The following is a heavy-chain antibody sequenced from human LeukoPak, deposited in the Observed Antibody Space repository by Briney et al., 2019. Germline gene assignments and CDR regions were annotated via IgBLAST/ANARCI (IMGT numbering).Heavy chain of an antibody. Sequence: GASVKVSCKASGYTFTSYDINCVRQATGQGLEWMGWMNPNSGGTNYAQKFQGRVTMTRDTSISTAYMELSRLRSDDTAVYYCARDDAPGTEVVVAATLYYYMDVWGKGTTVTVSS. V-gene: IGHV1-2*02. J-gene: IGHJ6*03. CDR3: ARDDAPGTEVVVAATLYYYMDV. CDR2: MNPNSGGT. D-gene: IGHD2-15*01. CDR1: GYTFTSYD.